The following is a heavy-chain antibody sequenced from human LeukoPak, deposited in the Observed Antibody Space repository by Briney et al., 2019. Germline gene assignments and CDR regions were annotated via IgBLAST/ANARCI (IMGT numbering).Heavy chain of an antibody. V-gene: IGHV3-9*01. CDR1: GFTFDDYA. Sequence: GRSLRLSCAASGFTFDDYAMHWVRQAPGKGLEWVSGISWNSGSIGYADSVKGRFTISRDNAKNSLYLQMNSLRAEDTALYYCAKGYSSSWYSDYFDYWGQGTLVTVSS. J-gene: IGHJ4*02. CDR3: AKGYSSSWYSDYFDY. CDR2: ISWNSGSI. D-gene: IGHD6-13*01.